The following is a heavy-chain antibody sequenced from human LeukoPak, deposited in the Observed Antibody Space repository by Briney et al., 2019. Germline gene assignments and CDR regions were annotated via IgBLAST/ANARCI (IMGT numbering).Heavy chain of an antibody. Sequence: GGSLRLSCAASGFTFDNYAMNWVRQAPGKGLEWVSIITGSGNSRYYAESVEGRFTISRDNSKNTLFLQMNSLRPEDTVVYYCVKNLGGGADTWGQGALVTVSS. CDR1: GFTFDNYA. V-gene: IGHV3-23*01. CDR3: VKNLGGGADT. J-gene: IGHJ5*02. D-gene: IGHD3-10*01. CDR2: ITGSGNSR.